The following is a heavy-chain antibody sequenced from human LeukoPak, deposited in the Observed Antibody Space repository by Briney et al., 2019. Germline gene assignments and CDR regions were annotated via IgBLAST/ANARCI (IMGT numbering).Heavy chain of an antibody. CDR3: ARGPFRDSGSWYYFDY. V-gene: IGHV4-39*07. CDR2: IYHSGST. J-gene: IGHJ4*02. D-gene: IGHD6-13*01. Sequence: SETLSLTCTASGGSISSGTYYWAWIRQPPGKGLEWIGTIYHSGSTYYNPSLKSRVTISVDTTKNQFSLNLTSLTGADTAVYYCARGPFRDSGSWYYFDYWGQGTLVTVSS. CDR1: GGSISSGTYY.